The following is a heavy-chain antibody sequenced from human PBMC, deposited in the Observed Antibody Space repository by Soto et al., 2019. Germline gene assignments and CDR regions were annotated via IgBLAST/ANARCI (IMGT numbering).Heavy chain of an antibody. J-gene: IGHJ6*02. CDR3: ARAAVPDYDFWSGPPGGYYYYGMDV. V-gene: IGHV1-18*04. CDR1: GYTFTSYG. D-gene: IGHD3-3*01. CDR2: ISAYNGNT. Sequence: VASVKVSCKASGYTFTSYGISWVRQAPGQGLEWMGWISAYNGNTNYAQKLQGRVTMTTDTSTSTAYMELRSLRSDDTAVYYCARAAVPDYDFWSGPPGGYYYYGMDVWGQGTTVTDSS.